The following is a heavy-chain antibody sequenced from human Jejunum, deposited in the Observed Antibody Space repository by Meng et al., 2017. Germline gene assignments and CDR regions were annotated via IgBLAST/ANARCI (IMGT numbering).Heavy chain of an antibody. D-gene: IGHD6-6*01. CDR2: IKDDGSET. CDR3: ARQDRGSRSSPDY. CDR1: GFAFSGHW. V-gene: IGHV3-7*01. Sequence: GESLKISCAASGFAFSGHWMTWLRQGPGKGLEWVANIKDDGSETYYVDSVKGRFTLSRDNAKKSMYMEMNSLRAEDTAIYYCARQDRGSRSSPDYWGQGTLVTVSS. J-gene: IGHJ4*02.